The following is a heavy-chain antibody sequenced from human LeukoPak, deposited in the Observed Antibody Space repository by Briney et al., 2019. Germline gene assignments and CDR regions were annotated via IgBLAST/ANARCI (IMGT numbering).Heavy chain of an antibody. V-gene: IGHV3-20*04. Sequence: GGSLRLSCAASGFTFDDYGMSWVRQAPGKGLEWVSGINWNGGSTGYADSVKGRFTISRDNAKNSLYLQMNSLRAEDTALYYCARDDSSSWWGYSDYWGQGTLVTVSS. CDR1: GFTFDDYG. CDR2: INWNGGST. J-gene: IGHJ4*02. CDR3: ARDDSSSWWGYSDY. D-gene: IGHD6-13*01.